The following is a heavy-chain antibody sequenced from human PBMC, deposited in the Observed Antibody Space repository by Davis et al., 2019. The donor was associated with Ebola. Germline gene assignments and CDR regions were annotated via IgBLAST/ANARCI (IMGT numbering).Heavy chain of an antibody. CDR1: GFAFNTYA. CDR3: ARLAIAARLYYYYYYGMDV. V-gene: IGHV3-23*01. Sequence: GESLKISCAASGFAFNTYAMTWVRRPPGKGLNWVSTISGSDAGTYYADSVKGRFTISRDNSKNSLYLQMNSLRAEDTAVYYCARLAIAARLYYYYYYGMDVWGQGTTVTVSS. J-gene: IGHJ6*02. CDR2: ISGSDAGT. D-gene: IGHD6-6*01.